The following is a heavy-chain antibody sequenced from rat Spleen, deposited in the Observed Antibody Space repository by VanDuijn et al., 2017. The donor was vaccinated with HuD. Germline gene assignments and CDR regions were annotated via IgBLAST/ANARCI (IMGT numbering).Heavy chain of an antibody. D-gene: IGHD1-11*01. J-gene: IGHJ3*01. CDR2: ISTGADNT. Sequence: EVQLVESGGGLVPPGRSLKLSCATSGFTFSNYDMAWVRQAPTKGLEWIASISTGADNTYYRDSVKGRFTVSRDDANNTHYLQMDSLRSEDTATYYCAIHGGLRNWFDSWGQGTLVTVSS. V-gene: IGHV5S13*01. CDR1: GFTFSNYD. CDR3: AIHGGLRNWFDS.